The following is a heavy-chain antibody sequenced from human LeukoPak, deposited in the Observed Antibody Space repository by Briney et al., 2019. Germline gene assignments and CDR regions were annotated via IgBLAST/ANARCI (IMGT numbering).Heavy chain of an antibody. CDR1: GGSLSSINW. Sequence: SETLSLTWAVSGGSLSSINWGSWVRLAPGKGREWIGEIYESGSTNYNPSLKSRVTISVDKSKNQFYLKLSSVTAADTAVYYCARDLYDILTGYYLLRGAFDIWGQGTMVTVSS. CDR2: IYESGST. CDR3: ARDLYDILTGYYLLRGAFDI. D-gene: IGHD3-9*01. V-gene: IGHV4-4*02. J-gene: IGHJ3*02.